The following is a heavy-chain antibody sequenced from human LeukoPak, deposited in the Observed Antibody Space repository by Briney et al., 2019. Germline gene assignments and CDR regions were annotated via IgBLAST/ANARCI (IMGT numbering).Heavy chain of an antibody. CDR1: GGSISSGDYY. D-gene: IGHD3-10*01. CDR2: IYYSGST. V-gene: IGHV4-30-4*01. Sequence: PSETLSLTCTVSGGSISSGDYYWRWIRQPPGKGLEWIGYIYYSGSTYYNPSLKSRVTISVDTSKNQFSLKLSSMTAADTAVYCCARDGATYGSGSYYNVGSSAFDIWGQGTMVTVSS. J-gene: IGHJ3*02. CDR3: ARDGATYGSGSYYNVGSSAFDI.